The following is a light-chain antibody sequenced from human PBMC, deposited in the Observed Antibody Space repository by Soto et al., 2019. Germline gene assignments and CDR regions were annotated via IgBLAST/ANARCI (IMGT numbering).Light chain of an antibody. V-gene: IGKV3-15*01. CDR3: QQYHNWPPQYT. Sequence: EIMMTQSPATLSVSPGERATLSCRASQTVARNLAWYQQKPGQATRLLIHGASTRATGVSARFSGSGSGTEFNLTLSSLQSEDFAVYYCQQYHNWPPQYTFGQGTKLQIK. J-gene: IGKJ2*01. CDR1: QTVARN. CDR2: GAS.